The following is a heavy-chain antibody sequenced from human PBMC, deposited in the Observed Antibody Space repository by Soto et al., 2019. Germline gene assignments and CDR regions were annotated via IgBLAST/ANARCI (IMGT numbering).Heavy chain of an antibody. V-gene: IGHV3-23*01. D-gene: IGHD3-22*01. Sequence: GGSLRLSCADSGFPCSCYFMRWVRPSPLKGLEWVSAISGSGGSTYYADSVKGRFTISRDNSKNTLYLQMNSLRAEDTAVYYCAKNLQPMIVVVTFDYWGPGNMVTFSS. CDR1: GFPCSCYF. CDR2: ISGSGGST. J-gene: IGHJ4*02. CDR3: AKNLQPMIVVVTFDY.